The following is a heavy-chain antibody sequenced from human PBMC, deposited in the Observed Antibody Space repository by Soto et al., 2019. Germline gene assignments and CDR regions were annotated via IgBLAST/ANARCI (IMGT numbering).Heavy chain of an antibody. CDR1: GGSISSGDYY. CDR3: ASGEYGVWGSYRY. CDR2: IYYSGST. D-gene: IGHD3-16*02. V-gene: IGHV4-30-4*01. Sequence: QVQLQESGPGLVKPSQTLSLTCTVSGGSISSGDYYWSWIRQPPGKGLEWIGYIYYSGSTYYNPSLKSRVXXSXDXXKNQFSLKLSSVTAADTAVYYCASGEYGVWGSYRYWGQGTLVTVSS. J-gene: IGHJ4*02.